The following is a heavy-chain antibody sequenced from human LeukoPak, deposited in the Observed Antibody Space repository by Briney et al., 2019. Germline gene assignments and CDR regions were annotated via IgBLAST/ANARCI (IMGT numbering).Heavy chain of an antibody. D-gene: IGHD6-13*01. J-gene: IGHJ4*02. V-gene: IGHV1-2*02. Sequence: GASVKVSCKASGYTFTGYYMHWVRQAPGQGLEWMGWINPNSGGTNYAQKFQGRVTMTRDTSISTAYMELSRLRSDDTAVYYCARDGTSSSWYGEFDCWGQGTLVTVSS. CDR3: ARDGTSSSWYGEFDC. CDR1: GYTFTGYY. CDR2: INPNSGGT.